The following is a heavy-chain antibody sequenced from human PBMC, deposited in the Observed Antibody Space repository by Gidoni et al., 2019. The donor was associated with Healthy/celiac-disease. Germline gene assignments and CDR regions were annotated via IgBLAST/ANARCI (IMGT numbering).Heavy chain of an antibody. J-gene: IGHJ6*02. D-gene: IGHD3-22*01. CDR3: ARDPPTRYYYDRSGNYDYGMDV. V-gene: IGHV3-30-3*01. Sequence: QVQLVESGGGVVQPGRSLRLSCAASGFPFSSYALPWARQAPGKGLEWVAVKSYDGSNKYYADSVKGRFTISRDNSKNTLYLQMDRLRAEDTAVYYCARDPPTRYYYDRSGNYDYGMDVWGQGTTVTVSS. CDR1: GFPFSSYA. CDR2: KSYDGSNK.